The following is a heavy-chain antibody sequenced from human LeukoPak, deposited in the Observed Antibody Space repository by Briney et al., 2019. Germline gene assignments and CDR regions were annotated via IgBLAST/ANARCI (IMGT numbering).Heavy chain of an antibody. CDR1: GGSISSYY. D-gene: IGHD3-22*01. CDR3: ARRTRIYDSSGYYPGSFAY. Sequence: SETLSLTCTVSGGSISSYYWSWIRQPPGKGLEWIGEINHSGSTNYNPSLKSRVTISVDTSKNQFSLKLSPVTAADTAVYYCARRTRIYDSSGYYPGSFAYWGQGTLVTVSS. J-gene: IGHJ4*02. CDR2: INHSGST. V-gene: IGHV4-34*01.